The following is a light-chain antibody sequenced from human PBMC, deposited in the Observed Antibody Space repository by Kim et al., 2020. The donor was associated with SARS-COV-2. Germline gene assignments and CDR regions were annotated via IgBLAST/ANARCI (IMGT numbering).Light chain of an antibody. CDR3: QHFGDSPWT. CDR1: QTVGSHY. V-gene: IGKV3-20*01. CDR2: GSS. J-gene: IGKJ1*01. Sequence: GQKATITIRASQTVGSHYLAWYQQKPGHAPRVLIYGSSSRATGIPDRFSGSGSGTDFTLTISRLEPEDFTVYYCQHFGDSPWTFGPGTKVDIK.